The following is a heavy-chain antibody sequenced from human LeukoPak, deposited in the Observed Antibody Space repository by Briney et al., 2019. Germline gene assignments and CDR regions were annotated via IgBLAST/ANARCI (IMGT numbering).Heavy chain of an antibody. CDR1: GYSISSGYY. D-gene: IGHD5-12*01. J-gene: IGHJ3*02. CDR3: ATRFRPRWHPEAFYI. Sequence: SGTLSLTCAVAGYSISSGYYWGWIRQPPGKGLEWIGSIYHSGSTYYNPSLKSRVTISVDTSKNQFSLKLSSVSAADTAVYYCATRFRPRWHPEAFYIWVQGTMVTVSS. V-gene: IGHV4-38-2*01. CDR2: IYHSGST.